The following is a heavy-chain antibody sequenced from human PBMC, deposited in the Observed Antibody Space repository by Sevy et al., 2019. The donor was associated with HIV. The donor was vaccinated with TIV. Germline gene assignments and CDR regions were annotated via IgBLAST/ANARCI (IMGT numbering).Heavy chain of an antibody. D-gene: IGHD2-8*01. V-gene: IGHV3-13*01. CDR3: ARWGRQRYCTTGVCYHYYYYGMDV. Sequence: GGSLRLSCAASGFTFSSYDMHWVRQATGKGLEWVSAIGTAGDTYYPGSVKGRFTISRENAKNSLYLQMNSLRAGDTAVYYCARWGRQRYCTTGVCYHYYYYGMDVWGQGTTVTVSS. CDR1: GFTFSSYD. J-gene: IGHJ6*02. CDR2: IGTAGDT.